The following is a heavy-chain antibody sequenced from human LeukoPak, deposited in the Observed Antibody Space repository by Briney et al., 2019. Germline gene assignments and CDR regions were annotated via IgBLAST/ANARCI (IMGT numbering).Heavy chain of an antibody. D-gene: IGHD4-17*01. J-gene: IGHJ4*02. Sequence: GGSLRLSCAASGFTFSSYAMHWVRQAPGKGLEWVALISRDESDKYYADSVKGRFTISRDNSKNTLYLQMNSLRAEDTAVYYCARDRGSYGDYVNYWGQGTLVTVSS. V-gene: IGHV3-30-3*01. CDR2: ISRDESDK. CDR3: ARDRGSYGDYVNY. CDR1: GFTFSSYA.